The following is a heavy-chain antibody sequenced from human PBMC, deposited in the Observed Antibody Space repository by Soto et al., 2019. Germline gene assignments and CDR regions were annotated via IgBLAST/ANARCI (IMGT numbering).Heavy chain of an antibody. J-gene: IGHJ1*01. CDR2: ISRSGGGT. D-gene: IGHD2-15*01. CDR1: RFTFSHYA. V-gene: IGHV3-23*01. Sequence: EVQLSESGGRLVQPGGSLRLSCAASRFTFSHYAMTWVRQAPGKGLQWVSGISRSGGGTYYADSVKGRFTISRDNSKDILFLQMESLRAEDTAIYYCARVNWGYCSRDSCPLGSEYFQYWGQGTLVTVSS. CDR3: ARVNWGYCSRDSCPLGSEYFQY.